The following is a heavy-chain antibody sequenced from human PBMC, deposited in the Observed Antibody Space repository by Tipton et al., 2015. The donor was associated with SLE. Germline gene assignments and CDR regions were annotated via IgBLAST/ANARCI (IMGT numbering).Heavy chain of an antibody. CDR2: IYPADSDT. CDR1: GFRFTDYW. Sequence: QSGPEVKKPGESLRISCRGSGFRFTDYWIAWVRQMPGKGLEWLGFIYPADSDTRYSPSFQVQVTISADKSISTAYLQWSSLKASDTAMYYCARYELAAAGRVYYFDYWGQGTLVTVSS. CDR3: ARYELAAAGRVYYFDY. V-gene: IGHV5-51*03. J-gene: IGHJ4*02. D-gene: IGHD6-13*01.